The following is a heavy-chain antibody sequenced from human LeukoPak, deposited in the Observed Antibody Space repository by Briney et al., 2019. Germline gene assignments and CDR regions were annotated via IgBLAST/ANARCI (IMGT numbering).Heavy chain of an antibody. J-gene: IGHJ4*02. Sequence: ASVKVSCKASGGTFSSYAISWVRQVPGQGLEWMGGIIPIFGTANYAQKFQGRVTITTDESTSTAYMELSSLRSEDTAVYYCARDLLPEYSSSGGYWGQGTLVTVSS. CDR3: ARDLLPEYSSSGGY. V-gene: IGHV1-69*05. D-gene: IGHD6-13*01. CDR2: IIPIFGTA. CDR1: GGTFSSYA.